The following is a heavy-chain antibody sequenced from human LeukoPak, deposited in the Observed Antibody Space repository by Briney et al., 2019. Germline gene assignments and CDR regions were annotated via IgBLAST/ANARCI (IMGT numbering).Heavy chain of an antibody. CDR3: AGYCSGGSCYFGY. D-gene: IGHD2-15*01. Sequence: SETLSLTCTVSGGSISRYYWSWIRQPPGKGLEWIGYIYYSGSTNYNPSLKSRVTISVDTSKNQFSLKLSSVTAADTAVYYCAGYCSGGSCYFGYWGQGTLVTVSS. CDR1: GGSISRYY. J-gene: IGHJ4*02. V-gene: IGHV4-59*08. CDR2: IYYSGST.